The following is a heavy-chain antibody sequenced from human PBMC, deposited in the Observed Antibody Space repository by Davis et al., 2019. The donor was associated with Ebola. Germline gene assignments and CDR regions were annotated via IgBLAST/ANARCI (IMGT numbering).Heavy chain of an antibody. J-gene: IGHJ5*02. CDR3: ARGRNWFDP. CDR2: VSGSGTTT. D-gene: IGHD3-16*01. CDR1: GFTFRTYA. Sequence: PGGSLRLSCAASGFTFRTYAMNWVRQAPGKGLEWVSAVSGSGTTTGYADSVKGRFTISRDNAKNSLYLQMNSLRDEDTAVYYCARGRNWFDPWGQGTLVTVSS. V-gene: IGHV3-23*01.